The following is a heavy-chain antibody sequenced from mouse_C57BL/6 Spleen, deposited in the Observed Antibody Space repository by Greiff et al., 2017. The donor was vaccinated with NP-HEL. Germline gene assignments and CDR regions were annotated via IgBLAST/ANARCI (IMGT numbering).Heavy chain of an antibody. J-gene: IGHJ3*01. CDR3: ARGYYGYDGGFAY. D-gene: IGHD2-2*01. CDR1: GYTFTSYW. Sequence: QVQLQQPGAELVRPGSSVKLSCKASGYTFTSYWMHWVKQRPIQGLEWIGNIDPSDSETHYNQKFKDKATLTVDKSSSTAYMQLSSLTSEDSAVYYCARGYYGYDGGFAYWGQGTLVTVSA. V-gene: IGHV1-52*01. CDR2: IDPSDSET.